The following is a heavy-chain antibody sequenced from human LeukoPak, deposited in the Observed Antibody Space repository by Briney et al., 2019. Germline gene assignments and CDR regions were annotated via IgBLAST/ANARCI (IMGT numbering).Heavy chain of an antibody. CDR2: ISFDGSNT. CDR1: GFTFSTYA. V-gene: IGHV3-30-3*01. D-gene: IGHD5-24*01. CDR3: ASVSRWLQLQGGY. Sequence: GGSLRLSCAASGFTFSTYAMHWVRQAPGKGLEWVAVISFDGSNTYYADSVKGRFTISRDNSKSTLDLQMNSLRVEDTAVYYCASVSRWLQLQGGYWGQGTLVTVSS. J-gene: IGHJ4*02.